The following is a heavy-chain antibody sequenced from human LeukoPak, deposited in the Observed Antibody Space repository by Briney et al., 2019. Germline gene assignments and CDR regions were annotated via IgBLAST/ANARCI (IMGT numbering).Heavy chain of an antibody. CDR2: IYYSGST. J-gene: IGHJ3*02. CDR1: GGSISSSSYY. V-gene: IGHV4-39*01. CDR3: ARARKQQLYFDALDI. D-gene: IGHD6-13*01. Sequence: PSETLSLTCTVSGGSISSSSYYWGWIRQPPGKGLEWIGSIYYSGSTYYNPSLKSRVTISVDTSKNQFSLKLSSVTAADTAVYHCARARKQQLYFDALDIWGQGTMVTVSS.